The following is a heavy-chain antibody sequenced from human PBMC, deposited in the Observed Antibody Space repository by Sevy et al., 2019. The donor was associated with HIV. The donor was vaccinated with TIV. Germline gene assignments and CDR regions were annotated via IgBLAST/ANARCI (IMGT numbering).Heavy chain of an antibody. Sequence: GGSLRLSCAASGFTFDDYTMHWVRQAPGKGLEWVSLISWDGGSTYYADSVKGRFTISRDNSKNSLYLQMNSLRTEDTALDYCAKDTGYCSGGSCYYYYYGMDVWGQGTTVTVSS. CDR3: AKDTGYCSGGSCYYYYYGMDV. D-gene: IGHD2-15*01. V-gene: IGHV3-43*01. J-gene: IGHJ6*02. CDR2: ISWDGGST. CDR1: GFTFDDYT.